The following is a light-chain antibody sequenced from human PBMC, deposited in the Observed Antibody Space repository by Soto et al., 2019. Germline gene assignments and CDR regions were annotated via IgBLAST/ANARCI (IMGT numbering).Light chain of an antibody. V-gene: IGKV3-11*01. J-gene: IGKJ1*01. CDR3: HQRNDWPWT. Sequence: EVLSTQSPAPLSLSPGARATLSCRASESVGHYVAWYQLKPSQRPRLLIYDASDRATGVPARCSGSGSGTDFSLTISGLEPEDFVVYDCHQRNDWPWTFGQGAKVVMK. CDR1: ESVGHY. CDR2: DAS.